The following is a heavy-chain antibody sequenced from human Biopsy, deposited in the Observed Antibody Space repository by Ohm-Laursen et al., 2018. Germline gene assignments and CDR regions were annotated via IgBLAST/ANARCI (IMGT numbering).Heavy chain of an antibody. Sequence: SLRLSCAASGFRFSGYHMNWVRQAPGKGLEWLSYIKSDSSTIYYADSVKGRFTTSRDNAKNSLFLQMNSLRAEDTAVYYCAREQLMVFAMDVWGQGTTVTVSS. D-gene: IGHD2-8*01. V-gene: IGHV3-48*01. CDR3: AREQLMVFAMDV. CDR2: IKSDSSTI. CDR1: GFRFSGYH. J-gene: IGHJ6*02.